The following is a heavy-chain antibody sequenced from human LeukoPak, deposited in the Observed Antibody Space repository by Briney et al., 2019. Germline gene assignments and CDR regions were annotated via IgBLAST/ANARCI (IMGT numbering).Heavy chain of an antibody. V-gene: IGHV1-46*01. Sequence: GASVKVSCKASGYTFTSYYMHWVRQAPGQGLEWMGMIKPSGGNTNYAQKFQGRVTMTRDTSTSTVYMELSSLRSEDTAVYYCARDYLGEEMAAIDTSDIWGQGTMVTVSS. CDR1: GYTFTSYY. CDR3: ARDYLGEEMAAIDTSDI. CDR2: IKPSGGNT. J-gene: IGHJ3*02. D-gene: IGHD5-24*01.